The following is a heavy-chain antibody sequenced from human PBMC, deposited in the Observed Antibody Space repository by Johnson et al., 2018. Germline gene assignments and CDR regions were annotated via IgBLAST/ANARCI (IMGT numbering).Heavy chain of an antibody. J-gene: IGHJ3*02. D-gene: IGHD6-19*01. CDR3: ARGPLAVAGSGFDI. V-gene: IGHV1-8*01. CDR2: MNPNSGNT. CDR1: GYTFTSYD. Sequence: QVQLVESGAEVKKPGASVKVSCKASGYTFTSYDINWVRQATGQGLEWMGWMNPNSGNTGYAQKFQGRVTRTRNTSISTTYMGLSSLRSEETAVYYCARGPLAVAGSGFDIWGQGTMVTVSS.